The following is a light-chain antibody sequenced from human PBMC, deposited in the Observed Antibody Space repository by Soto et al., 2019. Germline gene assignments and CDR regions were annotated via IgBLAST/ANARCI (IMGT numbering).Light chain of an antibody. CDR1: QSVSSSF. CDR2: GAS. J-gene: IGKJ4*01. Sequence: EIVLTQSPGSLSLSPGERATLSCRASQSVSSSFLAWYQQKPGQAPRLLIYGASSRATGIPDRFSGSGSGTEFTLTISSLQSEDYAVYYCQQYNNLPRTFGGGTKVDIK. CDR3: QQYNNLPRT. V-gene: IGKV3-20*01.